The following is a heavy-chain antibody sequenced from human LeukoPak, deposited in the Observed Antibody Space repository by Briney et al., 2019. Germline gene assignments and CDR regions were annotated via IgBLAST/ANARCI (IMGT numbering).Heavy chain of an antibody. J-gene: IGHJ4*02. V-gene: IGHV4-38-2*02. CDR3: ARVVSAYYYDRSGQGFYFDY. CDR2: IYHSGST. D-gene: IGHD3-22*01. Sequence: PSETLSLTCTVSGYSISSGYYWGWIRQPPGKGLEWIGSIYHSGSTYYNPSLKSRVTISVDTSKNQFPLKLSSVTAADTAVYYCARVVSAYYYDRSGQGFYFDYWGQGTLVTVSS. CDR1: GYSISSGYY.